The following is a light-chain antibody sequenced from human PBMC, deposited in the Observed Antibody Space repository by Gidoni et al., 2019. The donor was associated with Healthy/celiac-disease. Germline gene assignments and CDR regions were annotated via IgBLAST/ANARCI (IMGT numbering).Light chain of an antibody. Sequence: SCTGTSSDVGGYNYVSWYQQHPGKAPKLMIYDVSNRPSGVSNRFSGSKSGNTASLTISGLQAEDEADYYCSSYTSSSTLVVFGGGTKLTVL. V-gene: IGLV2-14*04. J-gene: IGLJ2*01. CDR2: DVS. CDR1: SSDVGGYNY. CDR3: SSYTSSSTLVV.